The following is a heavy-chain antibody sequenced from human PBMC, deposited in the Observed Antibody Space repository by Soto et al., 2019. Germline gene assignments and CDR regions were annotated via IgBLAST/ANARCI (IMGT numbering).Heavy chain of an antibody. V-gene: IGHV3-23*01. D-gene: IGHD3-22*01. J-gene: IGHJ4*02. CDR1: GFTFSSYA. CDR2: ISGSGGST. Sequence: GSLRLSCAASGFTFSSYAMSWVRQAPGKGLEWVSAISGSGGSTYYADSVKGRFTISRDNSKNTLYLQMNSLRAEDTAVYYCATGLYYYDSSGYSTYYWGQGTLVTVSS. CDR3: ATGLYYYDSSGYSTYY.